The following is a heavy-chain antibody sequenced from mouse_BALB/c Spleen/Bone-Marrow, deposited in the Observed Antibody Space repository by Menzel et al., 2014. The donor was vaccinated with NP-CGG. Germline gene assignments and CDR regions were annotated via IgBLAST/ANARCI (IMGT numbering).Heavy chain of an antibody. CDR1: GFTFSDYY. V-gene: IGHV5-12*02. Sequence: EVMLVESGGGLVQPGGSLKLSCATSGFTFSDYYMYWVRQTPEKRLEWVAYISNGGGSTYYPDTVKGRFTISRDNAKNTLYLQMSRLKSEDTAVYYCARHNYDETWFAYWGQGTLVTVSA. D-gene: IGHD2-4*01. CDR3: ARHNYDETWFAY. J-gene: IGHJ3*01. CDR2: ISNGGGST.